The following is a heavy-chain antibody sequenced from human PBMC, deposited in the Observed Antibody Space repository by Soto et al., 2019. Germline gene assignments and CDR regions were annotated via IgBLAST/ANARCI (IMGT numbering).Heavy chain of an antibody. CDR2: ISLYSDGT. D-gene: IGHD2-2*01. Sequence: ASVKVSCKTSGYTFSNYGITWVRQAPGQPLEWLGWISLYSDGTNYAQKFQGRVSMTTDTSATTAYMELRSLRSDDTAVYYCARVVPGAETWFGPWGQGTLVTVSS. CDR3: ARVVPGAETWFGP. V-gene: IGHV1-18*01. J-gene: IGHJ5*02. CDR1: GYTFSNYG.